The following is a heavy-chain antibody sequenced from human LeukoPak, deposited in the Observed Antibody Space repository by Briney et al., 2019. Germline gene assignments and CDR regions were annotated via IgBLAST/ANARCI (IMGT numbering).Heavy chain of an antibody. J-gene: IGHJ3*02. D-gene: IGHD4-23*01. CDR3: ARTGNLDAFDI. Sequence: GGSLRLSCAASGFTFSSYAMSWVRQAPGKGLEWVSAISGSGGSTYYADSVKGRFTISRDNAKNSLYLQMNSLRAEDTAVYYCARTGNLDAFDIWGRGTMVTVSS. V-gene: IGHV3-23*01. CDR1: GFTFSSYA. CDR2: ISGSGGST.